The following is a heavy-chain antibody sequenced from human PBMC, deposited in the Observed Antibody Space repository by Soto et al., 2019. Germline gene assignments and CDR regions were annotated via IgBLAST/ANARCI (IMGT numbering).Heavy chain of an antibody. Sequence: QVQLVESGGGVVQPGRSLRLSCAASGFTFSSYAMHWVRQAPGKGLEWVAVISYDGSNKYYADSVKGRFTISRDNSKNTVYLQMNSLIAEDTAVYYCARDFVTYYYDSSGHHYYYYYGMDVWGQGTTVTVSS. CDR2: ISYDGSNK. CDR1: GFTFSSYA. CDR3: ARDFVTYYYDSSGHHYYYYYGMDV. J-gene: IGHJ6*02. V-gene: IGHV3-30-3*01. D-gene: IGHD3-22*01.